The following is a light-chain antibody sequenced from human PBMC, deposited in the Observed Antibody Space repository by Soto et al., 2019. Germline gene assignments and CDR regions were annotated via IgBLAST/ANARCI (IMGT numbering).Light chain of an antibody. Sequence: DLQMTQSPSSLSASVGDRVTLTCQASQDISNYLNWYQQKPGKAPKLLIYDASNLETGVPSRFSGSGSGTDFTFTISSLQLEDIVTYYCQQYDNPMYTFGQGTKLEIK. CDR3: QQYDNPMYT. J-gene: IGKJ2*01. CDR1: QDISNY. V-gene: IGKV1-33*01. CDR2: DAS.